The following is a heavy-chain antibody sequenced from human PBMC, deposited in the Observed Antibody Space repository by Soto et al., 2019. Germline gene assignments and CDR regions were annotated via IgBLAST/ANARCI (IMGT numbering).Heavy chain of an antibody. D-gene: IGHD1-20*01. J-gene: IGHJ4*02. V-gene: IGHV3-23*01. CDR2: ISVSDAFI. CDR1: GFNVGAFA. CDR3: TRETVAGITGLDY. Sequence: GGSLRLFCAASGFNVGAFAVNWVRQAPGKGLEWVSGISVSDAFIYYADSVRGRFSISRDASENILYLQMNSLRVDDTALYYCTRETVAGITGLDYWGPGTLVTVSS.